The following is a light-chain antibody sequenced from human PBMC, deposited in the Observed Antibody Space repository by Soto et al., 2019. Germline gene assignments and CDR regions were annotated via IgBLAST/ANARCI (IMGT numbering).Light chain of an antibody. CDR3: QQHGSSPPLT. CDR2: GAS. Sequence: EIVLTQSPGARSSSPGEGATLSCRASQVVSSSYLAWYQQKPGQAPRLLIYGASSRATGIPDRFSGSGSGTDSTLTISRLEPEDFAVYYCQQHGSSPPLTFGGGTKVDIK. CDR1: QVVSSSY. J-gene: IGKJ4*01. V-gene: IGKV3-20*01.